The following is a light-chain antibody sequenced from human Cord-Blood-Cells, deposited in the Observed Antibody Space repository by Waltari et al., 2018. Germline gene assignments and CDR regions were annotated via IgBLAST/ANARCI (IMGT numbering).Light chain of an antibody. Sequence: DIQMTQSPTSLSASVGNRVTITCRASPSISSYLNWYQQKPGKAPKLLIYAASSLQSGVPSRFSGSGSGTGFTLTISSLQPEDFATYYCQQSYSTPRTFGPGTKVDIK. CDR2: AAS. CDR1: PSISSY. V-gene: IGKV1-39*01. CDR3: QQSYSTPRT. J-gene: IGKJ3*01.